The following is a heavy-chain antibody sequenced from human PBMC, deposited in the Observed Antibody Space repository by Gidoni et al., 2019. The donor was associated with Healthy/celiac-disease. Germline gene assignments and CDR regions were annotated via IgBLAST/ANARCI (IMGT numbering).Heavy chain of an antibody. J-gene: IGHJ6*02. CDR1: GGTFSSYT. D-gene: IGHD2-15*01. CDR3: ASDCSGGITHYYDYGMDV. CDR2: IIPILGIA. Sequence: QVQLVQSGAEVKKPGSSVKVSCKASGGTFSSYTISWVRQAPGQGLEWMGRIIPILGIANYAQKFQGRVTITADKSTSTAYMELSSLRSEDTAVYYCASDCSGGITHYYDYGMDVWGQGTTVTVSS. V-gene: IGHV1-69*02.